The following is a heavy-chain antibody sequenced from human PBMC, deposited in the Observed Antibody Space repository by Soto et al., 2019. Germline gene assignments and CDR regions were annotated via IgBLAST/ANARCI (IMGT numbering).Heavy chain of an antibody. V-gene: IGHV4-59*01. Sequence: SETLSLTCTVSGGSISSYYWSWIRQPLGKGLEWIGYIYYRGSTNYNPSLKSRVTISVDTSKNQFSLKLLSVTSADTAVYFCAAGEASSRNLAPYYLNFWGQGTLGTAPQ. CDR1: GGSISSYY. J-gene: IGHJ4*02. CDR2: IYYRGST. CDR3: AAGEASSRNLAPYYLNF. D-gene: IGHD6-13*01.